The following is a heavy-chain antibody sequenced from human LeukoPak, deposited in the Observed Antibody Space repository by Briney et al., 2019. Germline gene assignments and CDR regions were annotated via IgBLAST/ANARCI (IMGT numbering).Heavy chain of an antibody. J-gene: IGHJ3*02. CDR1: GGTFSSYA. D-gene: IGHD1-26*01. CDR3: ARDSPYSGSYPDAFDI. V-gene: IGHV1-69*05. Sequence: SVKVSCKASGGTFSSYAISWVRQAPGQGKEWMGRIITIFGTANYAQKFQGRGTITTDEAKSTDYMELSSLRSEDTAVYYCARDSPYSGSYPDAFDIWGQGTMVTVSS. CDR2: IITIFGTA.